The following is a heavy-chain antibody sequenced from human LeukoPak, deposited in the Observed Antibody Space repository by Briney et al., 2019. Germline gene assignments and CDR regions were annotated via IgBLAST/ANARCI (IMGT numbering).Heavy chain of an antibody. D-gene: IGHD3-10*01. CDR2: IYYSGST. V-gene: IGHV4-39*01. J-gene: IGHJ4*02. CDR3: ARHSPRLLWFRELFIDY. Sequence: SETLSLTCTVSGGSISSTNYYWGWIRQPPGKGLEWIGSIYYSGSTYYNPSLKSRVTISVDTSKNQFSLKLSSVTAADTAVYYCARHSPRLLWFRELFIDYWGQGTLVTVSS. CDR1: GGSISSTNYY.